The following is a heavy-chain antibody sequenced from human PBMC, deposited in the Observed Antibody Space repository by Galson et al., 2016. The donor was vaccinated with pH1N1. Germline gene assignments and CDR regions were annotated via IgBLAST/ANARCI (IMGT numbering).Heavy chain of an antibody. V-gene: IGHV3-7*03. J-gene: IGHJ3*02. CDR2: INQDGDKK. CDR3: VKDRAFYYDSSGYDYAFDI. CDR1: RFNFSNYW. Sequence: SLRLSCAASRFNFSNYWMQWVRQAPGKGLQWVANINQDGDKKYYVGSVEGRFTISRDNAKNSLYLQMNNLRDEDTALYYCVKDRAFYYDSSGYDYAFDIWGQGTMVTVAS. D-gene: IGHD3-22*01.